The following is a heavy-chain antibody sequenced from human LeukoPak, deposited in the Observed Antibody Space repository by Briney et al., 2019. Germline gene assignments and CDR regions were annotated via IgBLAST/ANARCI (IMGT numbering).Heavy chain of an antibody. CDR1: GFTFSSYG. CDR3: ARERQYYYDSRGQDYYYGMDV. V-gene: IGHV3-30*02. D-gene: IGHD3-22*01. CDR2: IRYDGSNK. J-gene: IGHJ6*02. Sequence: GGSLRLSCAASGFTFSSYGMHWVRQAPGKGLEWVAFIRYDGSNKYYADSVKGRFTISRGNSKNTLYLQMNSLRAEDTAVYYCARERQYYYDSRGQDYYYGMDVWGQGTTVTVSS.